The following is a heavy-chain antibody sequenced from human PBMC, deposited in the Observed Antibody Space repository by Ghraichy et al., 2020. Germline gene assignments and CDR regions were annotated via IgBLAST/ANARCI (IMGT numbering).Heavy chain of an antibody. D-gene: IGHD3-3*01. CDR1: GYTFTGYY. CDR2: MNPNSGGT. J-gene: IGHJ6*02. V-gene: IGHV1-2*02. CDR3: ARGGALGYYYYGLDV. Sequence: ASVKVSCKTYGYTFTGYYMNWVRQAPGQGLEWMGWMNPNSGGTNFAQKFQGRVTMTRDTSISTAYMELSRLRSDDTAVYYCARGGALGYYYYGLDVWGLGTTVTVSS.